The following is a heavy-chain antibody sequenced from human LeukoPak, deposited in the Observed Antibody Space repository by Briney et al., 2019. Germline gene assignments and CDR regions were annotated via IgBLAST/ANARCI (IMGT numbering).Heavy chain of an antibody. D-gene: IGHD2-2*01. CDR3: AKEEGYCSSTSCYGQAPH. CDR1: GYTFTSYG. CDR2: ISAYNGNT. V-gene: IGHV1-18*01. J-gene: IGHJ4*02. Sequence: ASVKVSCKASGYTFTSYGISWVRQAPGQGLEWMGWISAYNGNTNYAQKLQGRVTMTTDTSTSTAYMELRSLRSDDTAVYYCAKEEGYCSSTSCYGQAPHWGQGTLVTVSS.